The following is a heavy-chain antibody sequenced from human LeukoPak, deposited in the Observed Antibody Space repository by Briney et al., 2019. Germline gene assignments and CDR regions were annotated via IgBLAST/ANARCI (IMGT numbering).Heavy chain of an antibody. Sequence: SGPTLVNPTQTLTLTCTFSGFSLSTSGVGVGWLRQPPGKALEWLALIYRDDDKRYSPSLKSRLTITKDTSKNQVVLTMTNMDPVDTATYYCARRGYYYDSGSYYRGLWFDPWGQGTLVTVSS. CDR1: GFSLSTSGVG. D-gene: IGHD3-10*01. J-gene: IGHJ5*02. CDR2: IYRDDDK. CDR3: ARRGYYYDSGSYYRGLWFDP. V-gene: IGHV2-5*02.